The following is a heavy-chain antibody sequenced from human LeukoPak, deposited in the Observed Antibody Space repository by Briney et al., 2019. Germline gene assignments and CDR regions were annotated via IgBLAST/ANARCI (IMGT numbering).Heavy chain of an antibody. CDR3: ASSSPPPGTIFGAWVYYYYMDV. V-gene: IGHV1-69*05. CDR2: IIPIFGTA. CDR1: GGTFSSYA. Sequence: SVKASCKASGGTFSSYAISWVRQAPGQGLEWMGGIIPIFGTANYAQKFQGRVTITTDESTSTAYMELSSLRSEDTAVYYCASSSPPPGTIFGAWVYYYYMDVWGKGTTVTVSS. J-gene: IGHJ6*03. D-gene: IGHD3-3*01.